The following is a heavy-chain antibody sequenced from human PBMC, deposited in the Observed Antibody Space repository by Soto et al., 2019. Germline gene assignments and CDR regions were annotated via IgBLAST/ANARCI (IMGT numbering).Heavy chain of an antibody. CDR1: GYTFSNYV. Sequence: ASVKVSCKASGYTFSNYVISWVRQAPGQGLEWMGWISAYNGQTRFIQKFQDRVTMTTDTATNTAYMELRSLRSDDTAVYYCARVAPPGAIRSPLNYSCMDVWGQGTTVTVSS. V-gene: IGHV1-18*04. D-gene: IGHD3-3*01. CDR3: ARVAPPGAIRSPLNYSCMDV. J-gene: IGHJ6*02. CDR2: ISAYNGQT.